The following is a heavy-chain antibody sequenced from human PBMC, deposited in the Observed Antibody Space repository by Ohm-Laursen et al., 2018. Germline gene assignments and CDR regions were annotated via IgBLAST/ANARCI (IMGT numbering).Heavy chain of an antibody. CDR3: AREGGWSALDV. V-gene: IGHV4-59*01. CDR1: GGTISTYY. D-gene: IGHD3-3*01. Sequence: SDTLSLTCTVSGGTISTYYWTWIRQTPGKGLEWIAYISYSGSTNYNPSLKSRVTISVDTSKNQFSLNLRSVTAADTAVYYCAREGGWSALDVWGQGTTVIVSS. J-gene: IGHJ6*02. CDR2: ISYSGST.